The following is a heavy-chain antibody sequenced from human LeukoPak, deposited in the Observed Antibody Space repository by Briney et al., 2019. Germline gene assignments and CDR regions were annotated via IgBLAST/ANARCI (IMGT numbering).Heavy chain of an antibody. V-gene: IGHV3-53*01. D-gene: IGHD3-10*01. J-gene: IGHJ4*02. CDR3: ARDFGDNYSDY. CDR1: GFTVTSNY. CDR2: IYSGGST. Sequence: PGGSLRLSCAASGFTVTSNYMSWVRQAPGKGLEWVSVIYSGGSTYYADSVKGRFIISRDNSKDTVYLRMNNLRAEDTAVYYCARDFGDNYSDYWGQGTLVTVSS.